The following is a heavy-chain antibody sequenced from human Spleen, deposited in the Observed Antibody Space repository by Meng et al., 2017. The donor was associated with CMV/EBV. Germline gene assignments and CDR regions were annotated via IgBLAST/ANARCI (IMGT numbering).Heavy chain of an antibody. D-gene: IGHD3/OR15-3a*01. J-gene: IGHJ5*02. Sequence: KGSGATLGSNALSWVRQAPGKGLEWMGGSIHILSLSTYAQRFQGRVTITADKSTGTGYMEVPSLRLDDTAVYYCVTYQYDSCWTEASWGQGTLVTVSS. V-gene: IGHV1-69*10. CDR3: VTYQYDSCWTEAS. CDR2: SIHILSLS. CDR1: GATLGSNA.